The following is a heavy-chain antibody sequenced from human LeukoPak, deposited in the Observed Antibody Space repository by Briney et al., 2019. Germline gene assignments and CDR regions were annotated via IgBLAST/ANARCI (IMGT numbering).Heavy chain of an antibody. D-gene: IGHD2-15*01. J-gene: IGHJ6*04. CDR1: GGTFSSYA. V-gene: IGHV1-69*06. CDR3: ARGVVVAADGGIDV. CDR2: IIPIFGTA. Sequence: GASVKVSCKASGGTFSSYAISWVRQAPGQGLEWMGGIIPIFGTANYAQKFQGRVTITADKSTSTAYMELSSLRSEDTAVYYCARGVVVAADGGIDVWGKGTTVTVSS.